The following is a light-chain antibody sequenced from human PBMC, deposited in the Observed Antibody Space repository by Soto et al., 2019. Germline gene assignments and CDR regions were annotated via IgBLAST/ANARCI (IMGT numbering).Light chain of an antibody. V-gene: IGKV1-5*03. CDR2: KAS. CDR1: QTISSW. Sequence: DIQMTQSRSTLSGSVGDRVTITCRASQTISSWLAWYQQKPGKAPKLLIYKASTLKSGVPSRFSGSGSGTEFTLTISSLQSEDFAVYFCQQYDDWPPTSGQGTKVDIK. J-gene: IGKJ1*01. CDR3: QQYDDWPPT.